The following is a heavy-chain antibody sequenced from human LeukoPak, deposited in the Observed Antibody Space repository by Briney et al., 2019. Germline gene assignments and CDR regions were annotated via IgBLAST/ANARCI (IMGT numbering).Heavy chain of an antibody. CDR2: INPNSGGT. D-gene: IGHD3-3*01. V-gene: IGHV1-2*02. Sequence: RVASVKVSCKASGYTFTGYYMHWVRQAPGLGLEWMGWINPNSGGTNYAQKFQGRVTMTRDTSISTAYMELSRLRSDDTAVYYCAKGAAAILEWLLDNMPPRNWFDPWGQGTLVTVSS. CDR3: AKGAAAILEWLLDNMPPRNWFDP. J-gene: IGHJ5*02. CDR1: GYTFTGYY.